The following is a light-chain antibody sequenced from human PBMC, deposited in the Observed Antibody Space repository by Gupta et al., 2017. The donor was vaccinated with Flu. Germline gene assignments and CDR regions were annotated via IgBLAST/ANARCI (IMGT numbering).Light chain of an antibody. CDR2: WAS. Sequence: DIVMTQFPDSLAVSLGERATLSCKSSESILYNSNNRNYLAWYQQRPVQPPKLLIYWASTRKSGVPDRFSGSGSGTDFTLTINSLQAEDVAVYYCQQYYGSPLTFGGGTKVEIK. CDR1: ESILYNSNNRNY. J-gene: IGKJ4*01. CDR3: QQYYGSPLT. V-gene: IGKV4-1*01.